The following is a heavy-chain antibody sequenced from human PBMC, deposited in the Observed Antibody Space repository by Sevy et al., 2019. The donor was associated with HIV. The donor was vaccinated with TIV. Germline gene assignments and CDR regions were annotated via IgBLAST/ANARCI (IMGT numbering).Heavy chain of an antibody. D-gene: IGHD6-6*01. CDR3: ARDRWGSSSPLDY. CDR2: ISYDGSNK. Sequence: GGSLRLSCAASGFTFSSYAMHWVRQAPGKGLEWVEVISYDGSNKYYADSVKGRFTISRDKSKNTLYLQMNSLRAEDTAVYYCARDRWGSSSPLDYWGQGTLVTVSS. J-gene: IGHJ4*02. V-gene: IGHV3-30-3*01. CDR1: GFTFSSYA.